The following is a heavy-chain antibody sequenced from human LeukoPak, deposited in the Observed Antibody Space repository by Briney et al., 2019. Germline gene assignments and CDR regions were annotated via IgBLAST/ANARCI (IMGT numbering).Heavy chain of an antibody. D-gene: IGHD5-18*01. CDR2: IYTGGST. V-gene: IGHV3-53*01. CDR3: ARSIQLWEPFDY. CDR1: GFTFTIFG. Sequence: GGSLRLSCAASGFTFTIFGLNWVRQAPGKGPEWVSVIYTGGSTYYADSVKGRFTISRDNSKNTLYLQMNSLRAEDTAVYYCARSIQLWEPFDYWGQGTLVTVSS. J-gene: IGHJ4*02.